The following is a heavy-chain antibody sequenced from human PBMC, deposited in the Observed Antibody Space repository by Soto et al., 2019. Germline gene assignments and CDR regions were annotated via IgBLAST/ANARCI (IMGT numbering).Heavy chain of an antibody. D-gene: IGHD1-26*01. J-gene: IGHJ5*02. V-gene: IGHV1-69*13. CDR1: GGTFSRYA. Sequence: GASVKVSCKASGGTFSRYAISWVRQAPGQGLEWMGGIIPIFGTANYAQKFQGRVTITADESTSTAYMELSSLRFEDTAVYYCARAIVGPTTTGWVDPWGQGTLVTV. CDR3: ARAIVGPTTTGWVDP. CDR2: IIPIFGTA.